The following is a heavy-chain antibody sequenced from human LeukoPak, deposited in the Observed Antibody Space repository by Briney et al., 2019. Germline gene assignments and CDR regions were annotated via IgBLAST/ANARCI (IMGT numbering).Heavy chain of an antibody. D-gene: IGHD2-2*02. Sequence: ASVKVSCKASGYTFTGYYMHWVRQSPGQGLEWMGWINPNSGGTNYAQKFQGWVTMTRDTSISTAYMELSRLRSDDTAVYYCARARAQYCSSTSCYTLNWFDPWGQGTLVTVSS. CDR1: GYTFTGYY. J-gene: IGHJ5*02. CDR2: INPNSGGT. V-gene: IGHV1-2*04. CDR3: ARARAQYCSSTSCYTLNWFDP.